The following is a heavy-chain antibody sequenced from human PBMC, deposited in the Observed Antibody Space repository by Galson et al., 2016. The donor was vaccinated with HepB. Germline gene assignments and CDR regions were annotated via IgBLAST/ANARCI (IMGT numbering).Heavy chain of an antibody. CDR3: ARVSPARDVWSREFYDH. Sequence: SETLSLTCAVSGASVTDYYWSWIRQPAGKGLEWVGRFYISGTTNYNPSLRSRVAMSVEPSANLFSLNLLSVTAADTAMYSCARVSPARDVWSREFYDHWGQGALVTVSS. CDR2: FYISGTT. V-gene: IGHV4-4*07. J-gene: IGHJ5*02. CDR1: GASVTDYY. D-gene: IGHD3-10*01.